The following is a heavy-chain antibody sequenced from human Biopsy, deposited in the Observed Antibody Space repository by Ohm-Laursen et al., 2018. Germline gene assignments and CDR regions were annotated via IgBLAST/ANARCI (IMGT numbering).Heavy chain of an antibody. Sequence: SGILSLSRTVSGGPIRSSCWTWIRQPSGLGLEWLGDVFYCGSTYRNPSHKSEVTILVDTPKIQFSLKLNSVTAANTVVYYCGRREVVITHDAFDTWGQGTMVTVSS. CDR3: GRREVVITHDAFDT. J-gene: IGHJ3*02. CDR2: VFYCGST. D-gene: IGHD2-21*01. V-gene: IGHV4-59*08. CDR1: GGPIRSSC.